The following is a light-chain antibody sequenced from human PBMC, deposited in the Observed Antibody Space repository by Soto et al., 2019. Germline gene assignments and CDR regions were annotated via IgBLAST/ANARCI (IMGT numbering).Light chain of an antibody. CDR3: SSYAGSNTWV. V-gene: IGLV2-8*01. J-gene: IGLJ3*02. CDR1: NSDVGAYNY. CDR2: EVN. Sequence: QSVLTQPPSASGSPGQSVTMSCTGTNSDVGAYNYVSWYRQHPGKAPKLLIFEVNSRPSGVPDRFSGSKSGNTASLTVSGLQAEDESHYYCSSYAGSNTWVFGGGTKLTVL.